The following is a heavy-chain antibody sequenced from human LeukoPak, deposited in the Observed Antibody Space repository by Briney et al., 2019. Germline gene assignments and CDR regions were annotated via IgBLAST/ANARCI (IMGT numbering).Heavy chain of an antibody. D-gene: IGHD2-15*01. J-gene: IGHJ4*02. CDR2: IHYSGST. CDR3: AREDCSGDGCYSFDY. CDR1: GGSISSYY. V-gene: IGHV4-59*01. Sequence: SESLSLTCTVSGGSISSYYWSWIRQPPGKGREWIGCIHYSGSTNYNPSLKSRVTISVDTSKNQFSLKLSSVTAADTAVYYCAREDCSGDGCYSFDYWGQGTLVTVFS.